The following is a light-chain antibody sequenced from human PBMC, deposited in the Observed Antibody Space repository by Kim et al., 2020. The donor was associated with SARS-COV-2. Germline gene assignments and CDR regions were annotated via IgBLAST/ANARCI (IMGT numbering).Light chain of an antibody. CDR3: CSYAGSSTSVV. CDR2: EVS. J-gene: IGLJ2*01. Sequence: QAITLYCTGNSSDVGSYNIVSWYQQPPGKAPKLMIYEVSTRPSGVSNRFSGSKSGNTASLTISGLQAEDEADYYCCSYAGSSTSVVFGGGTQLTVL. V-gene: IGLV2-23*02. CDR1: SSDVGSYNI.